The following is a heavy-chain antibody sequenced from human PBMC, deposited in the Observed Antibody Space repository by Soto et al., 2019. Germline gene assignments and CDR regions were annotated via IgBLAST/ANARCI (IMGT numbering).Heavy chain of an antibody. CDR1: GDSVSSNSAA. Sequence: QTLSLTCAISGDSVSSNSAAWNWIRQSPSRGLEWLGRTYYRSKWYNDYAVSVKSRITINPDTSKNQFSLQLNSVTPEDTAVYYCAKTNGGWLGYCSSTSCYTVAGYYGMDVWGQGTTVTAP. D-gene: IGHD2-2*02. V-gene: IGHV6-1*01. J-gene: IGHJ6*02. CDR3: AKTNGGWLGYCSSTSCYTVAGYYGMDV. CDR2: TYYRSKWYN.